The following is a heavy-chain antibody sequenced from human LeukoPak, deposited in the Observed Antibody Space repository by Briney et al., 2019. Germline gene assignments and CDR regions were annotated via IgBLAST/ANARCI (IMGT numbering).Heavy chain of an antibody. CDR1: GGSISSYY. J-gene: IGHJ6*03. D-gene: IGHD6-25*01. CDR3: ARDSYLRGLYYYYYMDV. Sequence: SETLSLTCTVSGGSISSYYWSWIRQPPGKGLEWIGYIYYSGSTNYNPSLKSRVTISVDTSKNQFSLKLSSVTAADTAVYYCARDSYLRGLYYYYYMDVWGKGTTVTVSS. CDR2: IYYSGST. V-gene: IGHV4-59*01.